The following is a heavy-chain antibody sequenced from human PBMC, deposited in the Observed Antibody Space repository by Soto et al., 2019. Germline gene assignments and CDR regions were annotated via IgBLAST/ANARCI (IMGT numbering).Heavy chain of an antibody. J-gene: IGHJ4*02. D-gene: IGHD5-18*01. Sequence: EVQLVESGGGLVQPGGSLRLSCAASGFTFSSYSMNWVRQAPGKGLEWVPYISSSSSTIYYADSVQGRFTISRDNAKNSLYLQMNSVRDEDTAVYYCASDLGYGLFDYWGQGTLVTVSS. CDR3: ASDLGYGLFDY. V-gene: IGHV3-48*02. CDR2: ISSSSSTI. CDR1: GFTFSSYS.